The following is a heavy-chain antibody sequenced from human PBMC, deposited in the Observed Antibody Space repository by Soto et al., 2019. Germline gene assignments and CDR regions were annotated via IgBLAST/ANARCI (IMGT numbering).Heavy chain of an antibody. V-gene: IGHV4-31*03. J-gene: IGHJ6*02. CDR1: VGSISSGGYY. Sequence: PSETLSLTGTVPVGSISSGGYYWGWILQHPGKGLEWIGYIYYSGSTYYNPSLKSRVTISVDTSKNQFSLKLSSVTAADTAVYYCARDSAPTGITGTKGKNGMDVWGQGTTVTVSS. D-gene: IGHD1-20*01. CDR3: ARDSAPTGITGTKGKNGMDV. CDR2: IYYSGST.